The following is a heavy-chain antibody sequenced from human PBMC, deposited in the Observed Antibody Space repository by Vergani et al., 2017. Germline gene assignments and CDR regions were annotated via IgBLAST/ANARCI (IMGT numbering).Heavy chain of an antibody. CDR1: GGSISSSSYY. CDR2: IYYSGST. V-gene: IGHV4-39*01. Sequence: QLQLQESGPGLVKPSETLSLTCTVSGGSISSSSYYWVWIRQPPGKGLEWIGSIYYSGSTYYNPSLKSRVTISVDTYKNQFSLKLSSVTAADTAVYYCARTVYSSSGGYVDYWGQGTLVTVSS. J-gene: IGHJ4*02. CDR3: ARTVYSSSGGYVDY. D-gene: IGHD6-13*01.